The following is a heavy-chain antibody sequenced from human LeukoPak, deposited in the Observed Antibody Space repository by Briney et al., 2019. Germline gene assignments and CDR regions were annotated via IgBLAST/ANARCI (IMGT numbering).Heavy chain of an antibody. CDR3: ARARTYCDCGSCYAWYFQH. D-gene: IGHD2-15*01. V-gene: IGHV4-59*01. Sequence: SETLSLTCTVSGGSISSYYWSWIRQPPGKGLEWIGYIYYSGSTNYNPSLKSRVTISVDTSKNQFSLKLSSVTAADTAVYYCARARTYCDCGSCYAWYFQHWGQGTLVTVSS. J-gene: IGHJ1*01. CDR1: GGSISSYY. CDR2: IYYSGST.